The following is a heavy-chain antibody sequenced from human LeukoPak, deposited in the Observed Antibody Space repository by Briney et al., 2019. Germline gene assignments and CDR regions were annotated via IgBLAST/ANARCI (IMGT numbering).Heavy chain of an antibody. CDR2: IYYSGST. J-gene: IGHJ4*02. V-gene: IGHV4-59*01. Sequence: KPSETLSLTCTVSGGSISSYYWSWLRQPPGKGLEWIGYIYYSGSTNYNPSLKSRVTISVDTSKNQFSLKLSSVTAADTAVYYCARVYSSSWYPDYWGQGTLVTVSS. CDR3: ARVYSSSWYPDY. D-gene: IGHD6-13*01. CDR1: GGSISSYY.